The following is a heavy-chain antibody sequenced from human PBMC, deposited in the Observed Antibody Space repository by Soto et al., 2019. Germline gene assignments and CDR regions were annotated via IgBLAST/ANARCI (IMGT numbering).Heavy chain of an antibody. V-gene: IGHV3-13*01. CDR3: ASSAVAGNFDY. CDR2: IGTAGDT. J-gene: IGHJ4*02. D-gene: IGHD6-19*01. CDR1: GFTFSSYD. Sequence: PGGSLRLSCAASGFTFSSYDMHWVRQATGKGLEWVSAIGTAGDTYYPGSVKGRFTISRENAKNSLYLQMNSLRAEDTAVYYCASSAVAGNFDYWGQGTLVTVSS.